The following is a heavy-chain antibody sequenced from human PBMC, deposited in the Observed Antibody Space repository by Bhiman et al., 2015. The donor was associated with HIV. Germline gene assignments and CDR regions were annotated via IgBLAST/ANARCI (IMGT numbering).Heavy chain of an antibody. CDR2: ISSSSYYI. CDR3: ARGSSSSLSAERFDP. J-gene: IGHJ5*02. CDR1: GFTFSIYG. D-gene: IGHD6-6*01. V-gene: IGHV3-21*01. Sequence: VQLVESGGGVVQPGRSLRLSCAASGFTFSIYGMHWVRQAPGKGLEWVSSISSSSYYIYYADSVKGRFTISRDNAKNSLYLQMNSLRAEDTAVYYCARGSSSSLSAERFDPWGQGTLVTVSS.